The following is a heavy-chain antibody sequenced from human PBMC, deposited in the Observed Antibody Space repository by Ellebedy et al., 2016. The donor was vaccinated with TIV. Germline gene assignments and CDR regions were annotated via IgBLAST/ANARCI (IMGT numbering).Heavy chain of an antibody. V-gene: IGHV5-10-1*01. CDR3: ARPASSSWEFDY. D-gene: IGHD2-2*01. Sequence: GESLKISXKVSGYSFTTYWISWVRQMPGKGLEWMGRIDPSDSSTNYSPSFQGHVTISTDKSISTAYLQWASLKASDTAMYYCARPASSSWEFDYWGRGTLVTVSS. CDR2: IDPSDSST. CDR1: GYSFTTYW. J-gene: IGHJ4*02.